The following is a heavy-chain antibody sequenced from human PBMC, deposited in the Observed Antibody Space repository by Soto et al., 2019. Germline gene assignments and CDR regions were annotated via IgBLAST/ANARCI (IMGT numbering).Heavy chain of an antibody. CDR2: ISSSSSYI. V-gene: IGHV3-21*01. CDR3: ASTPPNYSWNDYFDY. J-gene: IGHJ4*02. CDR1: GFTFSSYS. Sequence: GGALRLSCAASGFTFSSYSMNWVRQAPGKGLEWVSPISSSSSYIYYADSVKGRFTISRDNAKNSLYLQMNSLRAEDTAVYYCASTPPNYSWNDYFDYWGQGTLVTVSS. D-gene: IGHD1-20*01.